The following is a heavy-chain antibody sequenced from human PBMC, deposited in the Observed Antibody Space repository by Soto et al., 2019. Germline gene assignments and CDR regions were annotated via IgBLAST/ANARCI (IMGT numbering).Heavy chain of an antibody. J-gene: IGHJ4*02. CDR2: IWYDGSNK. V-gene: IGHV3-33*01. Sequence: QVQLVESGGGVVQPGRSLRLSCAASGFTFSSYGMHWVRQAPGKGLEWVAVIWYDGSNKYYADSVKGRFTISRDNSENTLYLQMNSLRAEDRAVYCCAREEGSSSGHDYWGQGTLVTVSS. CDR1: GFTFSSYG. CDR3: AREEGSSSGHDY. D-gene: IGHD6-6*01.